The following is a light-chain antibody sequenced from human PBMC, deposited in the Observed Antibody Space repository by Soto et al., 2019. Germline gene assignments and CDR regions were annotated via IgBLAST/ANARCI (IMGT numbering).Light chain of an antibody. Sequence: QSALTQPPSASGSPGQSVTISCTGTKNDIGVYDFVSWYQHHPGKAPRLIIYEVVQRHSGVPDRFSGSKSGNTASLTVSGLQDADEGDYFCKSYAGSNTYVFGSGTKLTVL. J-gene: IGLJ1*01. CDR2: EVV. CDR1: KNDIGVYDF. V-gene: IGLV2-8*01. CDR3: KSYAGSNTYV.